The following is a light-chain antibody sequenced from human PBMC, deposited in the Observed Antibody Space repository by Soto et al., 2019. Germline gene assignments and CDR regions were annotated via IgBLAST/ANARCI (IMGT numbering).Light chain of an antibody. Sequence: VLTQPPSVSAAPGQKVTVSCSGSSSNIGGNSVSWYQQLPGTAPKLLIYDDNKRPSGIPDRFSGSKSGTSATLGITGFQTGDEADYYCGSWDSSLSAYVFGTGTKVTVL. CDR1: SSNIGGNS. CDR3: GSWDSSLSAYV. J-gene: IGLJ1*01. V-gene: IGLV1-51*01. CDR2: DDN.